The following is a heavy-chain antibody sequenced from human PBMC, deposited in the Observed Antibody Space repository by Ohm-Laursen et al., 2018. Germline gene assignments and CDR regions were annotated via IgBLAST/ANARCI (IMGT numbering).Heavy chain of an antibody. J-gene: IGHJ6*02. D-gene: IGHD6-13*01. CDR3: ARGGRRGSSWYRNYGMDV. CDR2: ISHSGST. V-gene: IGHV4-34*01. Sequence: GTLSLTCAVYGGSFSGYSWTWIRQPPGKGLEWIGEISHSGSTNYNPSLKSRVTISVDTSKNQFSLKLSSVTAADTAVYYCARGGRRGSSWYRNYGMDVWGQGTTVTVSS. CDR1: GGSFSGYS.